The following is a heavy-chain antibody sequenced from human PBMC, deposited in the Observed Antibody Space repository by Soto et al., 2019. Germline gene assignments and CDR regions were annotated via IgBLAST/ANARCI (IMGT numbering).Heavy chain of an antibody. D-gene: IGHD2-2*01. CDR3: ARDTIVVVPARRGSYYYGMDV. Sequence: GGSLRLSCAASGFTFSSYSMNWVRQAPGKGLEWVSSISSSSSYIYYADSVKGRFTISRDNAKNSLYLQMNSLRAEDTAVYYCARDTIVVVPARRGSYYYGMDVWGQGTTVTVSS. J-gene: IGHJ6*02. V-gene: IGHV3-21*01. CDR2: ISSSSSYI. CDR1: GFTFSSYS.